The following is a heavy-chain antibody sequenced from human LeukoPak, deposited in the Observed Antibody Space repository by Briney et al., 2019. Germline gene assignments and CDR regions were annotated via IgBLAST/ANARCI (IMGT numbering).Heavy chain of an antibody. V-gene: IGHV3-48*02. CDR3: ARESGDPPLRGLNI. D-gene: IGHD4-17*01. Sequence: GGSLRLSCAASGFTFSSYTMSWVRQAPGKGLEWVSYISASSGSIYYADSVYYADSVKGRFTISRDNAENSLYLQMNSLRDDDTAVYYCARESGDPPLRGLNIWGQGTMVTVSS. J-gene: IGHJ3*02. CDR2: ISASSGSI. CDR1: GFTFSSYT.